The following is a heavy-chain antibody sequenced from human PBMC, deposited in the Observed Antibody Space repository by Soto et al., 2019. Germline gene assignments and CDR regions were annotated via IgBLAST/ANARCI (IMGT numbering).Heavy chain of an antibody. CDR3: ATYYDFWSGYYPN. J-gene: IGHJ4*02. Sequence: GGSLRLSCAASGFTFSSYWMSWVRQAPGKGLEWVANIKQDGSEKYYVDSVKGRFTISRDNAKNSLYLQMNSLRAEDTAVYYCATYYDFWSGYYPNWGQGTLVTVSS. D-gene: IGHD3-3*01. CDR1: GFTFSSYW. CDR2: IKQDGSEK. V-gene: IGHV3-7*05.